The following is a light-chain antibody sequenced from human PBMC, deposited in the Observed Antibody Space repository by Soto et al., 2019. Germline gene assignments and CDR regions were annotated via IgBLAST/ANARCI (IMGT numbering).Light chain of an antibody. CDR2: DVT. V-gene: IGLV2-14*01. CDR1: SSDVGAYNY. Sequence: QSALTQPASVSGPPGQSITISCTGTSSDVGAYNYVSWYQHHPGKAPRLVIYDVTNRPSGISDRFSGSKSGNTASLTISELLAEDEADYYCTSYTSISTYVFGTGTKVTVL. CDR3: TSYTSISTYV. J-gene: IGLJ1*01.